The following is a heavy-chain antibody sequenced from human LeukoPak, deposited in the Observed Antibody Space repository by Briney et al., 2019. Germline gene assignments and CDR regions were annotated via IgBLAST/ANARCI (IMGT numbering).Heavy chain of an antibody. Sequence: SGGSLRLSCAASGFTFSSYEMNWVRQAPGKGLEWVSYISSSGSTIYYADSVKGRFTISRDNAKNSLYLQMNSLRAEDSAVYYCASDGPSIAADFDCWGQGTLVTVSS. V-gene: IGHV3-48*03. J-gene: IGHJ4*02. CDR1: GFTFSSYE. D-gene: IGHD6-6*01. CDR3: ASDGPSIAADFDC. CDR2: ISSSGSTI.